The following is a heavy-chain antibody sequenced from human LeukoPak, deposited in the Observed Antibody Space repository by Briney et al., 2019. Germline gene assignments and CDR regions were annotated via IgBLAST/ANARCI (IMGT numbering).Heavy chain of an antibody. CDR2: LKKKTDGGTT. D-gene: IGHD3-16*01. Sequence: PGGSLRLSCAASGFTFSNAWMNWVRQAPGKGLEWVARLKKKTDGGTTDYAAHVKGRFTISRDDSRNMLYLQMDSLKTEDTAIYYCTTFSYVLDYWGQGTPVTVSS. CDR3: TTFSYVLDY. V-gene: IGHV3-15*01. CDR1: GFTFSNAW. J-gene: IGHJ4*02.